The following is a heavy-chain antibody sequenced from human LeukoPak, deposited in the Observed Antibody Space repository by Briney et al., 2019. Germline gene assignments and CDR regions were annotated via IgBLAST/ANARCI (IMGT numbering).Heavy chain of an antibody. CDR1: GGSFSGYY. J-gene: IGHJ5*02. CDR2: INHSGST. CDR3: ARGGFDP. V-gene: IGHV4-34*01. Sequence: PSETLSLTCGVYGGSFSGYYWSWIRQPPGKGLEWIGEINHSGSTNYNPSLKSRVTISVDTSKNQFSLKLSSVTAADTAVYYCARGGFDPWGQGTLVTVSS.